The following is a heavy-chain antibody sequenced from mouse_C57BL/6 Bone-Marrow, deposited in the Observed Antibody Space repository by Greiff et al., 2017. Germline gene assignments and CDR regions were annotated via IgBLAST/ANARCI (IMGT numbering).Heavy chain of an antibody. CDR3: ARRDDGYFDV. J-gene: IGHJ1*03. CDR2: IYPGGGYT. V-gene: IGHV1-63*01. CDR1: GYTFTNYW. D-gene: IGHD2-3*01. Sequence: QVQLQQSGAELVRPGTSVKMSCKASGYTFTNYWIGWAKQRPGHGLEWIGDIYPGGGYTNYNEKFKGKDTLTADKSSSTAYMQFSSLTSEDSAIYYCARRDDGYFDVWGTGTTVTVSS.